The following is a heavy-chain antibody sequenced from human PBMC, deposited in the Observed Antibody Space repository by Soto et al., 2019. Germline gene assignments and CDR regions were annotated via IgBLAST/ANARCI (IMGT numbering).Heavy chain of an antibody. CDR1: GGSISTYY. Sequence: SETLSLTCTFSGGSISTYYWSWIRQPPGKGLEWIGYIYSSGSTNYNPSLKSRVTISIDTTKNQFSLKLTSVTAADTAVYYCARLPHVGPTDYWGQGTLVTVSS. CDR2: IYSSGST. V-gene: IGHV4-59*08. D-gene: IGHD1-26*01. CDR3: ARLPHVGPTDY. J-gene: IGHJ4*02.